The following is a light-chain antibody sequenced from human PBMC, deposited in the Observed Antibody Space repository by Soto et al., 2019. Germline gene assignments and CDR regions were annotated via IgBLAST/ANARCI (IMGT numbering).Light chain of an antibody. CDR2: GAS. J-gene: IGKJ1*01. CDR1: QTISSSY. V-gene: IGKV3-20*01. CDR3: QQHDTSPWT. Sequence: EIVLTQSPGTLSLSPGERATLSCRASQTISSSYLAIAWYQQKPGQPPRLLIYGASSRATGIPDRFSGSGSATDFTLTISRLEPEDSAVYYCQQHDTSPWTFGQGTRVEIK.